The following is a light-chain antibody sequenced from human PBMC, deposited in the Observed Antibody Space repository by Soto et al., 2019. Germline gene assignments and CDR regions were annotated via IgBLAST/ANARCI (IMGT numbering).Light chain of an antibody. CDR1: QTLVHSDGNTY. J-gene: IGKJ1*01. Sequence: DIVMTQTPLSSPVTLGQPASISCRSSQTLVHSDGNTYLSWLQQMPGQPPRLLIYQVSNRFSGVPDRFSVSGSGLDFTLQISRVEAEDVGVYYCMQLALFSRTFGQGTRVEIK. V-gene: IGKV2-24*01. CDR3: MQLALFSRT. CDR2: QVS.